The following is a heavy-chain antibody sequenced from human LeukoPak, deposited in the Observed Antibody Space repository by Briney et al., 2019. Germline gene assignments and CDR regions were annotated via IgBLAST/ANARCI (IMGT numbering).Heavy chain of an antibody. Sequence: GGSLRLSCAASRFTFSSYTMTWVRQAPGKGLEWVSAVSGSGGSTYYPDSVKGRFTISRDNSKNTLYLQMNSLRAEDTAVYYCAKNRAGGTYGGLDYWGQGTLVTVSS. CDR2: VSGSGGST. CDR3: AKNRAGGTYGGLDY. V-gene: IGHV3-23*01. D-gene: IGHD1-26*01. J-gene: IGHJ4*02. CDR1: RFTFSSYT.